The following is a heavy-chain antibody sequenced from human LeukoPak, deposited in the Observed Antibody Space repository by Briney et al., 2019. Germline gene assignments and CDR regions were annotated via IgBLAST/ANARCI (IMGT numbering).Heavy chain of an antibody. Sequence: PSETLSLTCTVSGGSISSGGYYWSWIRQHPGKGLEWIGYIYYSGSTYYNPSLKSRVTISVDTSKNLFSLKLSSVTAADTAVYYCARGAILTGLDHWGQGTLVTVSS. CDR1: GGSISSGGYY. J-gene: IGHJ4*02. D-gene: IGHD3-9*01. CDR2: IYYSGST. V-gene: IGHV4-31*03. CDR3: ARGAILTGLDH.